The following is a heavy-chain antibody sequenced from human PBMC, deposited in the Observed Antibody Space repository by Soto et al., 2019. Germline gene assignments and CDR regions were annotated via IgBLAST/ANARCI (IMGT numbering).Heavy chain of an antibody. CDR3: ARDLGRYDSSGYYYFSDY. Sequence: ASVKVSCKASGYTFTSYGISWVRQAPGQGLEWMGRISAYNGNTNYAQKLQGRVTMTTDTSTSTAYMELRSLRSDDTAVYYCARDLGRYDSSGYYYFSDYWGQGTLVTVSS. CDR2: ISAYNGNT. D-gene: IGHD3-22*01. V-gene: IGHV1-18*01. CDR1: GYTFTSYG. J-gene: IGHJ4*02.